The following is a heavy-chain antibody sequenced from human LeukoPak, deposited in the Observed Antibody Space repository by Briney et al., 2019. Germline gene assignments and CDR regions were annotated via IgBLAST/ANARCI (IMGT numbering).Heavy chain of an antibody. J-gene: IGHJ6*02. V-gene: IGHV3-23*01. Sequence: GGSLRLSCAASGFTFSSYALNWVRQAPGQGLEWVSAISGSGGSTFYADSVKGRFTISRNTSKNMMFLQLNSLRVEDTAIYYCARFRWGDYYYYGVDVWGQGTTVTVSS. CDR3: ARFRWGDYYYYGVDV. CDR1: GFTFSSYA. D-gene: IGHD3-16*01. CDR2: ISGSGGST.